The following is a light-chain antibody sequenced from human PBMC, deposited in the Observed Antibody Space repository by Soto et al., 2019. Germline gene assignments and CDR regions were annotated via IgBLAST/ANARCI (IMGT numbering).Light chain of an antibody. CDR1: QSLLHSNGYNY. Sequence: DLVMTQSPLSLPVTPGEPASISCRSSQSLLHSNGYNYLVWYLQKPGQSTQLLIYLGSNRASGAPDRFSGSGSGTDFTLKISGAEAEDVGIYYSMQALQTPWAFGQGTKVEIK. V-gene: IGKV2-28*01. J-gene: IGKJ1*01. CDR2: LGS. CDR3: MQALQTPWA.